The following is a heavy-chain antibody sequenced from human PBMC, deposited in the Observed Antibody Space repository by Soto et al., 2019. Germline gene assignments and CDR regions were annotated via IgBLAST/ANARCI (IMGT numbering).Heavy chain of an antibody. CDR1: GFTVSRNY. CDR2: LYTGGRT. CDR3: ARVWETYHYVMDV. J-gene: IGHJ6*02. D-gene: IGHD1-26*01. Sequence: PGGSLILSCAASGFTVSRNYMSWVRKAPGKGLEWVSVLYTGGRTEYADSVKGRFTISRDNSKNTLYLQMNSLRAEDTAVYYCARVWETYHYVMDVWGQGTTVTVSS. V-gene: IGHV3-53*01.